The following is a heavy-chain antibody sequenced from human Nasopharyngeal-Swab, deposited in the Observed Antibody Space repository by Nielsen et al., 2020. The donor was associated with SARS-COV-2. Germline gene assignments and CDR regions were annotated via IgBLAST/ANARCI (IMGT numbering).Heavy chain of an antibody. CDR3: TRGSLRTAPDC. CDR2: VSYSGRT. V-gene: IGHV4-59*12. CDR1: GASISSDY. Sequence: SETLSLTCVVSGASISSDYWGWIRQPPGKGLEWIGCVSYSGRTDYNPSPKSRVTISIDTSKKHFSLVLSSLTAADTALYYCTRGSLRTAPDCWGQGTLVTVSS. D-gene: IGHD4-17*01. J-gene: IGHJ4*02.